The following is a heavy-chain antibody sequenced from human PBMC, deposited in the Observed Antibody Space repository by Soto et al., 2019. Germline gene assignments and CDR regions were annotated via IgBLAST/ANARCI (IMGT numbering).Heavy chain of an antibody. CDR3: ATLPDDFWSGYAGTNAFDI. CDR1: GGSISSYY. D-gene: IGHD3-3*01. Sequence: PXATLSLTCTVSGGSISSYYWSWIRQPPGKGLEWIGYIYYSGSTNYNPSLKSRVTISVDTSKNQFSLKLSSVTAADTAVYYCATLPDDFWSGYAGTNAFDIWGQGTMVTVSS. CDR2: IYYSGST. V-gene: IGHV4-59*01. J-gene: IGHJ3*02.